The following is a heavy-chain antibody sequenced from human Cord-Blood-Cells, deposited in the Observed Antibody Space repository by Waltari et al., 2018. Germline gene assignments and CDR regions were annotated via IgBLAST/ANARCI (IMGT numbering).Heavy chain of an antibody. D-gene: IGHD2-21*02. CDR3: ARLMQWGGIVVVTAIDY. Sequence: QVQLVQSGAEVKKPGGSVKVSCKASGYTFTGYYMHWVRQAPGQGLEWMGWINPNSGGTNYARKFQGRVTRTRDTSISTAYMGLSMLRSDDTAVYYCARLMQWGGIVVVTAIDYWGQGTLVTVSA. CDR2: INPNSGGT. CDR1: GYTFTGYY. J-gene: IGHJ4*02. V-gene: IGHV1-2*02.